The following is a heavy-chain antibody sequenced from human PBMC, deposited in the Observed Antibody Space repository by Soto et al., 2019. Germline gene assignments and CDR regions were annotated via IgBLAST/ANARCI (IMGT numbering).Heavy chain of an antibody. CDR2: IIPIFGTA. J-gene: IGHJ4*02. D-gene: IGHD2-15*01. CDR1: GGTFSSYA. V-gene: IGHV1-69*13. Sequence: GASVKVSCKASGGTFSSYAISWVRQAPGQGLEWMGGIIPIFGTANYAQKFQGRVTITADESTSTAYMELSSLRSEDTAVYYCARVGCSGGSCYSGSSNFDYWGQGTLVTVSS. CDR3: ARVGCSGGSCYSGSSNFDY.